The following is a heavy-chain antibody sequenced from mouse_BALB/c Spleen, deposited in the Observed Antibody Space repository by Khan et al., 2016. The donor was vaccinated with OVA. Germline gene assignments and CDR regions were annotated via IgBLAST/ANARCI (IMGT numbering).Heavy chain of an antibody. D-gene: IGHD1-1*01. CDR2: IWSGGST. J-gene: IGHJ4*01. CDR1: GFSLSRYN. Sequence: QVQLQQPGPGLVAPSQSLSITCTVSGFSLSRYNVHWIRQPPGKGLEWLGMIWSGGSTDYNSALKSRLSISKVNSKSQVFLKMNSLQTDDTAMYYCARAYGTSLGYYAMDYWGQGTSVTVSS. V-gene: IGHV2-6-4*01. CDR3: ARAYGTSLGYYAMDY.